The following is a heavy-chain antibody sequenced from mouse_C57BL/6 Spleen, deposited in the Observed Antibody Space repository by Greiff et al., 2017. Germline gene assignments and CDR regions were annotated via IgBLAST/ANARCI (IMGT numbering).Heavy chain of an antibody. Sequence: EVKLMESGGDLVKPGGSLKLSCAASGFTFSSYGMSWVRQTPDKRLEWVATISSGGSYTYYPDSVKGRFTISRDNAKNTLYLQMSSLKSEDTAMYYCARLIVTTNYYAMDYWGQGTSVTVSS. CDR2: ISSGGSYT. D-gene: IGHD2-5*01. CDR1: GFTFSSYG. CDR3: ARLIVTTNYYAMDY. J-gene: IGHJ4*01. V-gene: IGHV5-6*01.